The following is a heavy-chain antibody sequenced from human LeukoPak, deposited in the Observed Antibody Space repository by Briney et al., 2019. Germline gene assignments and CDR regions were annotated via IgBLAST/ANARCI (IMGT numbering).Heavy chain of an antibody. V-gene: IGHV3-64*01. CDR3: TRDLRGSTFGYYYYYMDV. Sequence: PGGSLRLSCAASGFTFSSYAMHWVRQAPGKGLEYVSAISSNGGSTYYANSVKGRFTISGDNSKNTLYLQMGSLRAEDMAVYYCTRDLRGSTFGYYYYYMDVWGKGTTVTVSS. CDR1: GFTFSSYA. D-gene: IGHD5-12*01. CDR2: ISSNGGST. J-gene: IGHJ6*03.